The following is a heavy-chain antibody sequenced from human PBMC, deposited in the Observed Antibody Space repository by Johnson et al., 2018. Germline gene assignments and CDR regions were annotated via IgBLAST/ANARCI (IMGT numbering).Heavy chain of an antibody. CDR3: ARALWFGDLDAFDI. V-gene: IGHV1-69*09. CDR2: IIPILGIA. J-gene: IGHJ3*02. CDR1: GGTFSSYT. D-gene: IGHD3-10*01. Sequence: VQLVESGAEVKKPGSSVKVSCKASGGTFSSYTISWVRQAPGQGLEWMGRIIPILGIANYAQKFQGSVTITAAKSTSTAYMELRSLRSEDTAVYYCARALWFGDLDAFDIWGQGTMVTVSS.